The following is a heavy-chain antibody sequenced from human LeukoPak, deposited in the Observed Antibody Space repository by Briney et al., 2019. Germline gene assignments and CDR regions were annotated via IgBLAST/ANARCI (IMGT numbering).Heavy chain of an antibody. D-gene: IGHD6-13*01. CDR3: GRERRGYSSSWLEPDY. CDR2: IYSGGST. CDR1: EFTFSTYA. J-gene: IGHJ4*02. V-gene: IGHV3-66*01. Sequence: GGSLRLSCAASEFTFSTYAMTWVRQAPGKGLEWVSVIYSGGSTYYADSVKGRFTISRDNSKNTLYLQMNSLRAEDTAVYYCGRERRGYSSSWLEPDYWGQGTLVTVSS.